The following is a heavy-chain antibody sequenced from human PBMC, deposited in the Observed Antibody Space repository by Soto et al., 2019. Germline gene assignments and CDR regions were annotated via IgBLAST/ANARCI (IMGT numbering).Heavy chain of an antibody. CDR2: IYYSGST. CDR3: ASRRIAVAGFDY. CDR1: GGSISSYY. D-gene: IGHD6-19*01. Sequence: SSETLSLTCTVSGGSISSYYWSWIRQPPGKGLEWIGYIYYSGSTNYNPSLKSRVTISVDTSKNQFSLKLSSVTAADTAVYYCASRRIAVAGFDYWGQGTLVTVSS. J-gene: IGHJ4*02. V-gene: IGHV4-59*08.